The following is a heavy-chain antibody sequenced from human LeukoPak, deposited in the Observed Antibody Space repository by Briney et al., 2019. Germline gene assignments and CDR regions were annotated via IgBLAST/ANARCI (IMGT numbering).Heavy chain of an antibody. CDR1: GYTVSSND. V-gene: IGHV3-53*01. J-gene: IGHJ4*02. CDR3: ARQVHSGYDAPHFDS. D-gene: IGHD5-12*01. Sequence: GGSLPLFCAASGYTVSSNDMSWVRQAPGNGLEWISVIYSSGRTYYADSVKGRFTISRDNSKNTLYLQMNSLRAEDTAVYYCARQVHSGYDAPHFDSLGQGSLVTVSS. CDR2: IYSSGRT.